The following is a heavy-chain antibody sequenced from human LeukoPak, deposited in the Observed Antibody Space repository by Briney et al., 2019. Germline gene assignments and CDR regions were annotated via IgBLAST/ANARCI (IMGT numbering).Heavy chain of an antibody. CDR1: GGSISSYY. D-gene: IGHD6-19*01. CDR2: IYYSGST. V-gene: IGHV4-59*01. Sequence: SETLSLTCTVSGGSISSYYWSWIRQPPGKGLEWIGYIYYSGSTNYNPSLKSRVTISVDTSKNQFSLKLSFVTAADTAVYYCARALYSSGWNDYWGQGTLVTVSS. J-gene: IGHJ4*02. CDR3: ARALYSSGWNDY.